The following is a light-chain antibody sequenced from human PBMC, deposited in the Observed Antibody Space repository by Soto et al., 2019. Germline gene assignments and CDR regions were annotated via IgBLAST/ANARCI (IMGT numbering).Light chain of an antibody. CDR1: QSVSSN. CDR2: GAS. V-gene: IGKV3-15*01. CDR3: QQYKNWPQLP. Sequence: EIVMTQSPATLSVSPGERATLSCRASQSVSSNLAWYQQKPGHAPRLLIYGASTRATVIPARFSGSGSGTEFTLTISSLQSEDFAVYYCQQYKNWPQLPFGGGTKVEIK. J-gene: IGKJ4*01.